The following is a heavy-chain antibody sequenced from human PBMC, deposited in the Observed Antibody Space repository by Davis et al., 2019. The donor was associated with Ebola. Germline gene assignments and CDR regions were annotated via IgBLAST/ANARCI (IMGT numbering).Heavy chain of an antibody. CDR1: GGTFSSYA. D-gene: IGHD3-22*01. V-gene: IGHV1-69*13. CDR3: ARASSNYYDSSGYYYMDNWFDP. J-gene: IGHJ5*02. CDR2: IIPIFGTA. Sequence: AASVKVSCKASGGTFSSYAISWVRQAPGQGLEWMGGIIPIFGTANYAQKFQGRVTITADESTSTAYMELSSLRSDDTAVYYCARASSNYYDSSGYYYMDNWFDPWGQGTLVTVSS.